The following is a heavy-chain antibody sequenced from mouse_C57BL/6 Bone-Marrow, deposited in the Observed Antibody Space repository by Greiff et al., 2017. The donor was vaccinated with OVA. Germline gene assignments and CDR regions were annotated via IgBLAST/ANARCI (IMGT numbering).Heavy chain of an antibody. CDR3: TREMRSINFYFDY. CDR2: IDPEDGDT. J-gene: IGHJ2*01. Sequence: EVQLQQSGAELVRPGASVKLSCTASGFNIKDYYMHWVKQRPEQGLEWIGRIDPEDGDTEYAPKFQGKATMTADTSSNTAYLQLSSLTSEDTAVYYCTREMRSINFYFDYWGQGTTLTVSS. D-gene: IGHD2-10*02. CDR1: GFNIKDYY. V-gene: IGHV14-1*01.